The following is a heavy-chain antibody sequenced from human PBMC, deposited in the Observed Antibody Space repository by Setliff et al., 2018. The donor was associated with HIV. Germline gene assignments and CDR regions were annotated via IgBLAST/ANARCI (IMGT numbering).Heavy chain of an antibody. CDR2: IKQDGRDK. CDR1: GFTFSSYW. D-gene: IGHD3-16*01. CDR3: ARPLMQDWGRVFDF. Sequence: GESLRLSCAASGFTFSSYWMNWVRQSPGKGLEWVASIKQDGRDKKYVDSVKGRFTISRDNAMNSLYLQMNNLRAEDTAVYYCARPLMQDWGRVFDFWGQGTLVTVSS. J-gene: IGHJ4*02. V-gene: IGHV3-7*01.